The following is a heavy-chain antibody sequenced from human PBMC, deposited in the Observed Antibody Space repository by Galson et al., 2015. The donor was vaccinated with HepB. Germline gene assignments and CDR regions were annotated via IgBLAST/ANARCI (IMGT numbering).Heavy chain of an antibody. J-gene: IGHJ4*02. D-gene: IGHD3-3*01. V-gene: IGHV3-33*01. Sequence: SLRLSCAASGFTFSSYGMHWVRQAPGKGLEWVAVIWYDGSNKYYADSVKGRFTISRDNAKNSLYLQMNSLRAEDTAVYYCARAYYDFWSGPLLWGQGTLVTVSS. CDR2: IWYDGSNK. CDR3: ARAYYDFWSGPLL. CDR1: GFTFSSYG.